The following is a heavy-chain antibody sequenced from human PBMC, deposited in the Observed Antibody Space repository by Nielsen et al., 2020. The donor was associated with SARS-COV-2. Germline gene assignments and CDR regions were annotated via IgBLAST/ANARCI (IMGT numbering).Heavy chain of an antibody. D-gene: IGHD6-13*01. Sequence: SETLSLTCTVSGGSISSGDYYWSWIRQPPGKGLEWIGYIYYSGSTNYNPSLKSRVTISVDTSKNQFSLKLSSVTAADTAVYYCARVGKQLAPYYYYGMDVWGQGTTVTVSS. CDR2: IYYSGST. CDR1: GGSISSGDYY. V-gene: IGHV4-61*08. CDR3: ARVGKQLAPYYYYGMDV. J-gene: IGHJ6*02.